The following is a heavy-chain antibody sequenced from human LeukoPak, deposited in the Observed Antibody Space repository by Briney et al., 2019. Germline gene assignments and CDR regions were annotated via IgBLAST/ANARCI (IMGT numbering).Heavy chain of an antibody. J-gene: IGHJ4*02. CDR2: IYTSGST. V-gene: IGHV4-61*02. CDR1: GGSISSGSYY. D-gene: IGHD5-18*01. Sequence: SETLSLTCTVSGGSISSGSYYRSWIRQPAGKGLEWIGRIYTSGSTNYNPSLKSRVTISVDTSKNQFSLKLSSVTDADTAVYYCARGHTAIVTARFDYWGQGTLVTVSS. CDR3: ARGHTAIVTARFDY.